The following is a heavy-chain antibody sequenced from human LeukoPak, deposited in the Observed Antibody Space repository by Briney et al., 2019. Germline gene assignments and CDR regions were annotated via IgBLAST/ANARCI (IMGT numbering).Heavy chain of an antibody. Sequence: GGSLRLSCAASGFTFSSYAMNWVRQAPGKGLEWVSAVRGSDAGTSYADSVKGRFTVSRDNSKNTLYLQMNGLRAEDTAVYYCAKNRGGSYYSGSDYWGQGTLVTVSS. D-gene: IGHD1-26*01. J-gene: IGHJ4*02. V-gene: IGHV3-23*01. CDR2: VRGSDAGT. CDR3: AKNRGGSYYSGSDY. CDR1: GFTFSSYA.